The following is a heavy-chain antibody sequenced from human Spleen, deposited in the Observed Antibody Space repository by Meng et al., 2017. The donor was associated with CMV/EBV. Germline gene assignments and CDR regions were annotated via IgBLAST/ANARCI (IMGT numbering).Heavy chain of an antibody. J-gene: IGHJ5*02. CDR3: TRNWRKGKGWFDP. Sequence: ASVKVSCKASGYGFGGYDIHWVRLATGQGLEWVGWMNPHSGNTGYAQKFQGRVAITRDTSITTAYMELNRLGPEDTAVYYCTRNWRKGKGWFDPWGQGTPVTVSS. V-gene: IGHV1-8*03. CDR1: GYGFGGYD. CDR2: MNPHSGNT. D-gene: IGHD1-1*01.